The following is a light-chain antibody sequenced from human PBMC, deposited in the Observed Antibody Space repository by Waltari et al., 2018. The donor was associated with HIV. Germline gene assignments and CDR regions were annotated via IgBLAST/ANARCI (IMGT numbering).Light chain of an antibody. CDR3: QQSYSHPRT. J-gene: IGKJ1*01. CDR1: ESINNY. V-gene: IGKV1-39*01. Sequence: DIQMTKSPSALSASVGARVTITCRASESINNYLNWYQQKPGRAPKLLIYATSSLQGGVPSRFSGSESGTDFTLTISSMQPEDFATYYCQQSYSHPRTFGQGTKVEIK. CDR2: ATS.